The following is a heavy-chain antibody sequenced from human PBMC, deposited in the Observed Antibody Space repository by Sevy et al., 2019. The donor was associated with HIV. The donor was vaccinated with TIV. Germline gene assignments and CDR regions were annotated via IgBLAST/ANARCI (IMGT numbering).Heavy chain of an antibody. J-gene: IGHJ6*02. CDR2: TYYRSKWYN. CDR1: GDSVSSNSAA. D-gene: IGHD3-16*02. CDR3: ARDRPLMITFVGVIANYYYYGMDV. Sequence: KQSQTLSLTCAISGDSVSSNSAAWNWIRQSPSRGLEWLGRTYYRSKWYNDYAVSVKSRITINPDKSKNQFSLQLNSVTPEETAVYYCARDRPLMITFVGVIANYYYYGMDVWGQGTTVTVSS. V-gene: IGHV6-1*01.